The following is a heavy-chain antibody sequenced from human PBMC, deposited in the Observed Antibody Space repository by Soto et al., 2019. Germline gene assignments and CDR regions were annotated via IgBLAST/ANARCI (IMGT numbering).Heavy chain of an antibody. J-gene: IGHJ6*02. D-gene: IGHD6-19*01. V-gene: IGHV3-30*18. Sequence: SLRLSCAASGFTFSTYGMRWVRQAPGKGLEWVALISYDGSNKFYADSVKGRFTISRDNSKNTLYLQMNSLGPEDTAVYYCAKIAVAGDTYYYNMDVWGQGTTVTVSS. CDR1: GFTFSTYG. CDR3: AKIAVAGDTYYYNMDV. CDR2: ISYDGSNK.